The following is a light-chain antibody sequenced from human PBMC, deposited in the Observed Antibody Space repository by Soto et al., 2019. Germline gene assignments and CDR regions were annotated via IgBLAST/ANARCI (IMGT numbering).Light chain of an antibody. V-gene: IGKV3-20*01. Sequence: EIVLTQSPGTLSPSPGERATLSCRASQSVSNNYLAWYQQKPGQAPRLLIYGASNRATGIPDRFSGSGSGTDFTLTISSLQPEDFATYYCQQSYSTPRTFGQGTKVDI. CDR1: QSVSNNY. J-gene: IGKJ1*01. CDR2: GAS. CDR3: QQSYSTPRT.